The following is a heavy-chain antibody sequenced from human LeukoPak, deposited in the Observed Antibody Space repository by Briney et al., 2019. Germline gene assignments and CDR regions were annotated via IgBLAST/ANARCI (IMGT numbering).Heavy chain of an antibody. CDR2: ISYDGSNK. V-gene: IGHV3-30*04. D-gene: IGHD4-11*01. Sequence: GGSLRLSCAASGFTFSSYAMHWVRQAPGKGLEWVAVISYDGSNKYYADSVKGRFTISRDNSKNTLYLQMNSLRAEGTAVYYCARDPLQSRYYYYYMDVWGKGTTVTVSS. CDR3: ARDPLQSRYYYYYMDV. CDR1: GFTFSSYA. J-gene: IGHJ6*03.